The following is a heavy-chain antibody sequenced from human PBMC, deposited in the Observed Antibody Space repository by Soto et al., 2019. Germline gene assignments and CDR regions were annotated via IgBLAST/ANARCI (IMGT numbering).Heavy chain of an antibody. J-gene: IGHJ6*02. Sequence: GESLKISCKGSGYSFTNYWIGWVRQMPGKGLEWMGIIFPGDSDTRYSPSFQGQVTISADKSISTAYLQWSSLKASDTAMYYCARWGSVADAHQYFYAMDVWGQGTTVTVSS. D-gene: IGHD3-16*01. V-gene: IGHV5-51*01. CDR3: ARWGSVADAHQYFYAMDV. CDR2: IFPGDSDT. CDR1: GYSFTNYW.